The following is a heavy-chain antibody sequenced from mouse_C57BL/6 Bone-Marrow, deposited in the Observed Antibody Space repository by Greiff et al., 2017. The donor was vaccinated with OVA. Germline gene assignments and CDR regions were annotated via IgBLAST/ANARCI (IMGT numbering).Heavy chain of an antibody. CDR2: IDPSDSYT. CDR1: GYTFTSYW. J-gene: IGHJ4*01. Sequence: VQLQQPGAELVRPGTSVKLSCKASGYTFTSYWMHWVKQRPGQGLEWIGVIDPSDSYTNYNQKFKGKATLTVDTSSSTAYMQLSSLTSEDSAVYYCAYYAMDYWGQGTSVTVSS. CDR3: AYYAMDY. V-gene: IGHV1-59*01.